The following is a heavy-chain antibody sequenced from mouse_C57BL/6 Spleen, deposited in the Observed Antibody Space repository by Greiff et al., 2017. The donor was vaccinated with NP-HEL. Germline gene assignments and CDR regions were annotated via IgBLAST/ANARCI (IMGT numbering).Heavy chain of an antibody. V-gene: IGHV5-17*01. CDR2: ISSGSSTI. CDR3: ARRGVITTVVATRNAMDY. J-gene: IGHJ4*01. D-gene: IGHD1-1*01. Sequence: DVHLVESGGGLVKPGGSLKLSCAASGFTFSDYGMHWVRQAPEKGLEWVAYISSGSSTIYYADTVKGRFTLSSDHAKNTLFLQMTSLRSEDTAKYYCARRGVITTVVATRNAMDYWGQGTSVTVSS. CDR1: GFTFSDYG.